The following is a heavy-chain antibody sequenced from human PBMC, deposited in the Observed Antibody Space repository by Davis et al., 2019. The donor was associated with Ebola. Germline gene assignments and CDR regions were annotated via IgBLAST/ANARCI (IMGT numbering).Heavy chain of an antibody. CDR3: ARRGSSWYYYGMDV. Sequence: SETLSLTCAVYGGSFSGYYWSWIRQPPGKGLEWIGEINHSGSTYYNPSLKSRVTISVDTSKNQFSLKLSSVTAADTAVYYCARRGSSWYYYGMDVWGQGTTVTVSS. CDR2: INHSGST. J-gene: IGHJ6*02. D-gene: IGHD6-13*01. CDR1: GGSFSGYY. V-gene: IGHV4-34*01.